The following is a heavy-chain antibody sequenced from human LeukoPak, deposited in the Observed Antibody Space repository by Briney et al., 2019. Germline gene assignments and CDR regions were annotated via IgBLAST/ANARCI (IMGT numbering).Heavy chain of an antibody. V-gene: IGHV4-38-2*02. CDR1: GYSISSGYY. CDR3: ARHQYSSGWNAEYFQH. CDR2: IYHSGST. D-gene: IGHD6-19*01. J-gene: IGHJ1*01. Sequence: SETLSLTCTVSGYSISSGYYWGWIRQPPGKGLEWIGSIYHSGSTYYSPSLKSRVSISIDTSKNQFSLNLSSVTAADTAVYYCARHQYSSGWNAEYFQHWGQGTLVTVSS.